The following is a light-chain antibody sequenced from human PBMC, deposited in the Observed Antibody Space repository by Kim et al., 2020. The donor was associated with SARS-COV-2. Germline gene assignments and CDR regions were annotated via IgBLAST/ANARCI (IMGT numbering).Light chain of an antibody. CDR2: NNF. CDR3: AAWDDSLTGYV. V-gene: IGLV1-44*01. J-gene: IGLJ1*01. CDR1: ISNVGRNT. Sequence: GPTVTTTCSGGISNVGRNTVNWFQQFPGTAPKLLTYNNFQRASGVPARFSASKSGTSASLAISGLQSDDEADYHCAAWDDSLTGYVFGSGTKVTVL.